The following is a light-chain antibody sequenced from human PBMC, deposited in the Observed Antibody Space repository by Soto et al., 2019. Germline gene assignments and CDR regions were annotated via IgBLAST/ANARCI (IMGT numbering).Light chain of an antibody. CDR2: AAS. Sequence: DIQMTQSPSSLSASVGDRVTITCRSSQSIDTYLNWYQQKPGKAPKLLIYAASSLHSGVPSRFGGSGSGTDFTLTVSSLQPEDFATYYCQQSYYNPTFGQGTKVDI. CDR1: QSIDTY. V-gene: IGKV1-39*01. J-gene: IGKJ1*01. CDR3: QQSYYNPT.